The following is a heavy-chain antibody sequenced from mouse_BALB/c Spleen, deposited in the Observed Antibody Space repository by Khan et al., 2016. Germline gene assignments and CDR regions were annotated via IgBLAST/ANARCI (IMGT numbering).Heavy chain of an antibody. CDR1: GDSITSGY. D-gene: IGHD3-2*01. Sequence: EVKLLESGPSLVKPSQTLSLTCSVTGDSITSGYWNWIRKFPGNKLEYMGYISYSGSTYYNPSLKSRISITRDTSKNQYYLQLNSVTTEDTATYYCASYDSSSSFFDYWGQGTTLTVSS. V-gene: IGHV3-8*02. CDR2: ISYSGST. J-gene: IGHJ2*01. CDR3: ASYDSSSSFFDY.